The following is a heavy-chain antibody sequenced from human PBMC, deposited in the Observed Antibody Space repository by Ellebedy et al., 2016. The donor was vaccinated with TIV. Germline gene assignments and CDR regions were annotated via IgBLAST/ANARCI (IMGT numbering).Heavy chain of an antibody. Sequence: GESLKISCAASGITFTDYGMAWVRQAPGKGLEWVSAITKDGGGTYYGDSVKGRLTISRDNSKKMLFLQMNSLRAEDTAIYYCATHSGSFDSWGQGALVTVSS. J-gene: IGHJ4*02. CDR2: ITKDGGGT. CDR3: ATHSGSFDS. V-gene: IGHV3-23*01. CDR1: GITFTDYG. D-gene: IGHD1-26*01.